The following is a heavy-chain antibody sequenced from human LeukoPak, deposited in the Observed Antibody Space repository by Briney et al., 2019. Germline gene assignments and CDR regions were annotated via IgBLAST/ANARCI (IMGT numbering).Heavy chain of an antibody. J-gene: IGHJ4*02. V-gene: IGHV5-51*01. CDR3: ATQRIIMVRGVIRDY. CDR2: IYPGDSDT. CDR1: GYSFTSYW. Sequence: GESLKISCKGSGYSFTSYWIGWVRQMPGKGLEWMGIIYPGDSDTRYSPSFQGQVTISADKSISTAYLQWSSLKASDTAMYYCATQRIIMVRGVIRDYWGQGTLVTVSS. D-gene: IGHD3-10*01.